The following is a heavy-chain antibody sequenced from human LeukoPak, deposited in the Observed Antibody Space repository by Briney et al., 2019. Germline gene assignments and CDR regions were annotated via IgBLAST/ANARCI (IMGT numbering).Heavy chain of an antibody. D-gene: IGHD4-23*01. Sequence: ASVKDSCKASGYTFTGYYMHWVRQAPGQGLEWMGRINPNSGGTNCAQKFQGRVTMTRDTSISTAYMELSRLRADDTAVYYCARPRVRSTVEIDYWGQGTLVTVSS. CDR1: GYTFTGYY. CDR3: ARPRVRSTVEIDY. CDR2: INPNSGGT. J-gene: IGHJ4*02. V-gene: IGHV1-2*06.